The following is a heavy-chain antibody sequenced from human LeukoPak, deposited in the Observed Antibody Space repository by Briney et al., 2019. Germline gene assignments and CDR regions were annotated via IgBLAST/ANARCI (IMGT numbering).Heavy chain of an antibody. CDR1: GISINTNY. CDR3: ASSTPYSGHVD. V-gene: IGHV4-59*01. J-gene: IGHJ4*02. CDR2: IYYSGST. D-gene: IGHD5-12*01. Sequence: SETLCLTCGPSGISINTNYWSWIRQPPGKGLEWIGYIYYSGSTNYNPSLKSRVTISVDTAKNQFSLKLNSVTAADTAVYYCASSTPYSGHVDWGQGTLVTVSS.